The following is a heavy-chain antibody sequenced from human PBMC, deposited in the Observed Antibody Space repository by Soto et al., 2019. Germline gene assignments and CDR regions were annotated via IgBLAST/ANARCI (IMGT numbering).Heavy chain of an antibody. CDR2: IYYSGST. CDR3: ARLTTSSGWSLFDS. D-gene: IGHD6-13*01. V-gene: IGHV4-61*01. Sequence: SETLSLTCSVSGASVSSGSHYWSWIRQSPGKGLEWIGFIYYSGSTNYNPSLKSRVTISVDTSKNQFSLKVSSVTAADTAHYYCARLTTSSGWSLFDSWGQGMLVTVSS. J-gene: IGHJ4*02. CDR1: GASVSSGSHY.